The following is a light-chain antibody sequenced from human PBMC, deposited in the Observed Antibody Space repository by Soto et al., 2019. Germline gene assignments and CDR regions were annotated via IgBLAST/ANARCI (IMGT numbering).Light chain of an antibody. V-gene: IGKV1-5*01. J-gene: IGKJ1*01. CDR2: DAS. Sequence: MQLSQAPPSSSASALPSALLTFRASQSTSRWLAWYQQKPGKAPKLLIYDASSLESGVPSRFSGSGSGTEFTLTISSLQPDDFATYYCQQYNSYSTFGQGTKVDIK. CDR1: QSTSRW. CDR3: QQYNSYST.